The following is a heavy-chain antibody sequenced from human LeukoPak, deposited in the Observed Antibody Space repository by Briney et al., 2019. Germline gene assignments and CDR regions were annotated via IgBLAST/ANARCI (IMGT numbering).Heavy chain of an antibody. Sequence: GGSLRLSCAASGFTFSSYAMSWVRQAPEKGLEWVSTIGGSDGSTDYADSVKGRFTISRDNFKNTPYLQMKSLRVEDTAVYYCTREPEYSIGWGIDNWGQGTLVTVSS. V-gene: IGHV3-23*01. CDR2: IGGSDGST. CDR1: GFTFSSYA. CDR3: TREPEYSIGWGIDN. J-gene: IGHJ4*02. D-gene: IGHD6-19*01.